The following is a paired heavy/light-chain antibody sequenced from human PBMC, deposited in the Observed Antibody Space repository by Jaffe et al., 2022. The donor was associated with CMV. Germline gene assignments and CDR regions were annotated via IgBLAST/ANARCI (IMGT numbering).Heavy chain of an antibody. Sequence: EVLLVESGGGLVQPGGSLRLSCAASGFMFRTYEMNWIRQAPGKGLEWISYISSSGSAISYADSVKGRFTISRDNAKNSLYLQMNSLRAEDTAVYYCATSVYSGTYSGFFDYWGQGTLVTVSS. J-gene: IGHJ4*02. V-gene: IGHV3-48*03. CDR2: ISSSGSAI. CDR1: GFMFRTYE. CDR3: ATSVYSGTYSGFFDY. D-gene: IGHD1-26*01.
Light chain of an antibody. Sequence: EVVLTQSPATLSLSPGERATLSCRASQSVSRYLAWYQQKPGQAPRLLIYEASNRATGTPARFSGSGSGTDFTLTISSLEPEDFAVYYCQQRGIWPPLTFGGGTKVEIK. CDR3: QQRGIWPPLT. J-gene: IGKJ4*01. V-gene: IGKV3-11*01. CDR1: QSVSRY. CDR2: EAS.